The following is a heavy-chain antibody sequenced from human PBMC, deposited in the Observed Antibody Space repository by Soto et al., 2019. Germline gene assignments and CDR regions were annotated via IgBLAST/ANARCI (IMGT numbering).Heavy chain of an antibody. J-gene: IGHJ4*02. CDR1: GYTFTAYY. Sequence: QAQLVQSGAEVKKPGASVKVSCKTSGYTFTAYYIHWVRQAPGQGLEWVGWINPKTGDTKYAQKVQGRVPMTGDTSITTDYMELGRLRSDDTAVYYCARQLAYCGGDCYTEPIDYWGQGTLVTVSS. CDR3: ARQLAYCGGDCYTEPIDY. D-gene: IGHD2-21*02. V-gene: IGHV1-2*02. CDR2: INPKTGDT.